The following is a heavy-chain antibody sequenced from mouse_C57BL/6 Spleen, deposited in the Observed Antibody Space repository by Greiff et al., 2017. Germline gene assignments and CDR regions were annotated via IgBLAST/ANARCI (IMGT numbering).Heavy chain of an antibody. CDR3: ARRDYGRGYFDV. J-gene: IGHJ1*03. V-gene: IGHV1-50*01. Sequence: QVQLKESGAELVKPGASVKLSCKASGYTFTSYWMQWVKQRPGQGLEWIGEIDPSDSYTNYNQKFKGKATLTVDASSSTAYMQLSSLTSEDSAVYYCARRDYGRGYFDVWGTGTTVTVSS. D-gene: IGHD1-1*01. CDR1: GYTFTSYW. CDR2: IDPSDSYT.